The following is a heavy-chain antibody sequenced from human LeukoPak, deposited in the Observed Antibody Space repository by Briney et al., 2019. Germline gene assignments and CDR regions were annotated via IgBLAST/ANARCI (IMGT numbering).Heavy chain of an antibody. V-gene: IGHV3-30-3*01. J-gene: IGHJ4*02. CDR1: GFTFSSYA. CDR3: ARDSSSSSLDFDY. CDR2: ISYDGGNK. Sequence: GGSLRLSCAASGFTFSSYAMHWVRQAPGKGLEWVAVISYDGGNKYYADSVKGRSTTSRDNSKNTLYLQMNSLRAEDTAVYYCARDSSSSSLDFDYWGQGTLVTVSS. D-gene: IGHD6-6*01.